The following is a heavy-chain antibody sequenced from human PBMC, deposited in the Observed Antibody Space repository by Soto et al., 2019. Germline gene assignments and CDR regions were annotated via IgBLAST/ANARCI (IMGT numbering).Heavy chain of an antibody. CDR1: XFTFSDYY. V-gene: IGHV3-11*01. Sequence: QVQLVESGGGLVKPGGSLRLSXXXXXFTFSDYYMNWIRLAPGKVLEWVSYISSSGTTIYYADSVKGRFTISRDNAKNSLFLQMNSLRAEDTALYYCARGHSIFYGMDVWGQGTKVTVSS. D-gene: IGHD2-21*01. J-gene: IGHJ6*02. CDR2: ISSSGTTI. CDR3: ARGHSIFYGMDV.